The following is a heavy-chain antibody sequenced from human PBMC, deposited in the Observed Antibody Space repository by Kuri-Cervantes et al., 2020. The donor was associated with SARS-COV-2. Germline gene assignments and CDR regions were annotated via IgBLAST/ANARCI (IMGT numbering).Heavy chain of an antibody. CDR1: GGSFSTYA. D-gene: IGHD3-22*01. J-gene: IGHJ3*02. CDR2: VIPIFRKL. CDR3: ARGDPKPYDSRFVHAFDI. V-gene: IGHV1-69*13. Sequence: SVKVSCKVSGGSFSTYAITWVRQAPGQGLEWMGGVIPIFRKLNYAQKFQGRVTITADEPTTTAYMELSSLKSEDTAVYYCARGDPKPYDSRFVHAFDIWGQGTMVTVSS.